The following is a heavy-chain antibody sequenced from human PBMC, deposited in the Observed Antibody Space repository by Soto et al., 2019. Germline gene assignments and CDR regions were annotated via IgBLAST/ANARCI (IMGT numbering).Heavy chain of an antibody. V-gene: IGHV1-8*01. CDR1: GYTFTSYD. CDR3: AGRSGNNYYYMDV. Sequence: QVQLVQSGAEVKKPGASVKVSCKASGYTFTSYDINWVRQATGQGLEWMGWMNPNSGNTGYAQKFQGRVTMTRNTTTSTAYMELSSSISDETAVDYCAGRSGNNYYYMDVWGKGTTVTVSS. D-gene: IGHD3-3*01. CDR2: MNPNSGNT. J-gene: IGHJ6*03.